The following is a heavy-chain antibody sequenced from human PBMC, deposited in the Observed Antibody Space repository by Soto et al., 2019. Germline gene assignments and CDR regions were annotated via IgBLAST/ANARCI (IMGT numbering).Heavy chain of an antibody. CDR3: ARPPGYICDWYYFYF. V-gene: IGHV1-2*02. D-gene: IGHD3-9*01. J-gene: IGHJ4*02. CDR2: ISPKSAGK. Sequence: SVKVSWKASGDGFLYYYIQWVRQAPGQGFEWMGRISPKSAGKDYEKKFEDRVTLTWDTSLNTAYMQLSSLKSDDKAVSSCARPPGYICDWYYFYFWGQGTRVTVSS. CDR1: GDGFLYYY.